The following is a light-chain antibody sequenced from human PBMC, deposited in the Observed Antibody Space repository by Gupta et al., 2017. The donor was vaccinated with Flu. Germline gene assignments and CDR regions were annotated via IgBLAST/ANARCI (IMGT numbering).Light chain of an antibody. Sequence: QSVLTQPPSASGTPGPRVSISCSGSTSNIGGNAVNWYQQFPGTAPKLLMHSSSQRPSGVPDRFSGSKSGTSASLAISGLQSEDEADYYCAAWDDSLIGWVFGGGTKLTVL. J-gene: IGLJ3*02. CDR2: SSS. V-gene: IGLV1-44*01. CDR3: AAWDDSLIGWV. CDR1: TSNIGGNA.